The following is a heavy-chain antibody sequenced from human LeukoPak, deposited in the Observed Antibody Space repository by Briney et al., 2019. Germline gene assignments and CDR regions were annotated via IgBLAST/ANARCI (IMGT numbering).Heavy chain of an antibody. CDR2: ITDSGGNT. D-gene: IGHD7-27*01. Sequence: PRGSLRPSRAASGFTFSGYAMNWVRQAPGRGLEWGSGITDSGGNTYYADSVKGRFTISRDNSNNMVYLQMNSLRAEDMAKYYCAKAAGDTYYQFFDYWGQGSLVTVSS. CDR1: GFTFSGYA. J-gene: IGHJ4*02. CDR3: AKAAGDTYYQFFDY. V-gene: IGHV3-23*01.